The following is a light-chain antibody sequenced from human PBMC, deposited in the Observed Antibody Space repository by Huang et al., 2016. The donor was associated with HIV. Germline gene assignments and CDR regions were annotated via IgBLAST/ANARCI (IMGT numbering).Light chain of an antibody. CDR2: GAS. V-gene: IGKV3-15*01. Sequence: EIVMTQSPGTLSVSPGERAILSCRTSQSVSNNLAWYQQKPGQAPRLLIYGASTRATGVPVWFSGSGSGTEFTLTITSLESEDLALYYCQQYDDWPRTFGQGTRVEI. CDR1: QSVSNN. CDR3: QQYDDWPRT. J-gene: IGKJ1*01.